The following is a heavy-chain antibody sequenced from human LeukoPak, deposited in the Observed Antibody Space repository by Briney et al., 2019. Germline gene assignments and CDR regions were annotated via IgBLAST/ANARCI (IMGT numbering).Heavy chain of an antibody. J-gene: IGHJ6*02. Sequence: PSETLSLTCTVSGGSISTDYWSWIRQSPGKGLEWIGYMSYSGSTNYNPSLKSRVTISVDTSKNRFSLQLSSVTDADTAVYYCARAIFWSGYSSRDYYYGLDVWGQGTTVTVSS. D-gene: IGHD3-3*01. CDR3: ARAIFWSGYSSRDYYYGLDV. V-gene: IGHV4-59*01. CDR1: GGSISTDY. CDR2: MSYSGST.